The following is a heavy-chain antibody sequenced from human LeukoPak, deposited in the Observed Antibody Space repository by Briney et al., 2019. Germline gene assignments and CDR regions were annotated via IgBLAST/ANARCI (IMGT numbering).Heavy chain of an antibody. CDR3: ARGNYFDY. J-gene: IGHJ4*02. CDR1: GFTFRNYW. CDR2: INSDGSST. V-gene: IGHV3-74*01. Sequence: GSLRLSCAASGFTFRNYWMHGVRQAPGKGLVWVSRINSDGSSTRYADSVKGRFSISRDNPKNTLYLQMNSLRAEDTAVYYCARGNYFDYWGQGTLVTVSS.